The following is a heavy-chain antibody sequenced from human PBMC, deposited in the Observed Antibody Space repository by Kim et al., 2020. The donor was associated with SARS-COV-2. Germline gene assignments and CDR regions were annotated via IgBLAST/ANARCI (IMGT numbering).Heavy chain of an antibody. D-gene: IGHD2-8*02. CDR3: AKAGEGYCTGGVCSNFDY. V-gene: IGHV3-9*01. Sequence: KGRFTISRDNAKNSLYLQMNSLRAEDTALYYCAKAGEGYCTGGVCSNFDYWGQGTLVTVSS. J-gene: IGHJ4*02.